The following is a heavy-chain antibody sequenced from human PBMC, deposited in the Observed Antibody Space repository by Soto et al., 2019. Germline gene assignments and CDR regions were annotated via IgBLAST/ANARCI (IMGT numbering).Heavy chain of an antibody. J-gene: IGHJ4*02. V-gene: IGHV4-59*02. Sequence: SETLSLTCTVSGGSVSSYFWTWFRKPPGKGLEWIGYIRYTGSPTYSPSLKSRVTISVDTSKNQFSLDLSSVTAADTAVYYCARGDYYFASGTYYGFDYWGQGTLVTVSS. CDR2: IRYTGSP. CDR1: GGSVSSYF. D-gene: IGHD3-10*01. CDR3: ARGDYYFASGTYYGFDY.